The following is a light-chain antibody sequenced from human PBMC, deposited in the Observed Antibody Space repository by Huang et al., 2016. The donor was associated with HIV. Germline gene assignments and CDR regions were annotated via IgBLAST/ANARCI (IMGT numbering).Light chain of an antibody. CDR1: QIINKY. J-gene: IGKJ2*01. CDR2: GAS. V-gene: IGKV1-39*01. CDR3: QQSYNIPRT. Sequence: DIQMTQAPPSLSAAVGDRVIITCRASQIINKYLNWYQQMPGRAPKLLISGASSLQGGVSSRFSGSGSGTDFTLTIRDLQREDTATYHCQQSYNIPRTVGQGTLLEI.